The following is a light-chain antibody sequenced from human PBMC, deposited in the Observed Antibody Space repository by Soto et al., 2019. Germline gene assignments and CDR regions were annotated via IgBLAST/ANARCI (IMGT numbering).Light chain of an antibody. CDR3: QQYNIYPLT. J-gene: IGKJ4*01. CDR2: AAS. V-gene: IGKV1D-16*01. CDR1: QDINSY. Sequence: DVQMTQSPSSLSASVGDRVTITCRASQDINSYLAWYQQKPGNAPKSLIYAASSLQTGVPSRFRGSESGTDFTLTISNLQPEDSATYYCQQYNIYPLTFSGRTKVEIK.